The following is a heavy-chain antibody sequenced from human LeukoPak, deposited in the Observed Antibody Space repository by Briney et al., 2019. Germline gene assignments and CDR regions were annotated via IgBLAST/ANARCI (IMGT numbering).Heavy chain of an antibody. CDR2: ISYDGSNK. Sequence: HPGRSLRLSCAASGFTFSSYGMHWVRQAPGKGLEWVAVISYDGSNKYYADSVKGRFTISRDNSKNTLYLQMNSLRAEDTAVYYCARDDDYYDSSGLMGYWGQGTLVTVSS. V-gene: IGHV3-30*03. D-gene: IGHD3-22*01. J-gene: IGHJ4*02. CDR3: ARDDDYYDSSGLMGY. CDR1: GFTFSSYG.